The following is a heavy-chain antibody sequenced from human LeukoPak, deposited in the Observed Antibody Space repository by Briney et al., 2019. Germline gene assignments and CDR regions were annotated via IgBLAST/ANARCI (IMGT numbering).Heavy chain of an antibody. Sequence: GGSLRLSCAASGFTFSSYWMSWVRQAPGKGLEWVANIKEDGSERYYVDSVKGRFTISRDNAKNSLYLQMNSLRAEDTAVYYCARDYYDSSGYYYFDYWGQGTLVTVSS. D-gene: IGHD3-22*01. J-gene: IGHJ4*02. CDR3: ARDYYDSSGYYYFDY. CDR2: IKEDGSER. V-gene: IGHV3-7*01. CDR1: GFTFSSYW.